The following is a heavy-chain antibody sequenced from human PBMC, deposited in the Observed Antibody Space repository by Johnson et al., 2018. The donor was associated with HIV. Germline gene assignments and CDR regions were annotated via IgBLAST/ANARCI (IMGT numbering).Heavy chain of an antibody. CDR1: GFTFNDHY. J-gene: IGHJ3*01. V-gene: IGHV3-66*01. CDR2: LFSGDTT. D-gene: IGHD2-15*01. CDR3: AKIMSKWSVDDYALDV. Sequence: VQLVESGGGLVKPGGSLRLSCAASGFTFNDHYMSWIRQAPGKGLEWVSVLFSGDTTYYADSVNGRFTISRDNSKNTIYLQMNSLRAEDTAVYYWAKIMSKWSVDDYALDVWGQGTMVTVSS.